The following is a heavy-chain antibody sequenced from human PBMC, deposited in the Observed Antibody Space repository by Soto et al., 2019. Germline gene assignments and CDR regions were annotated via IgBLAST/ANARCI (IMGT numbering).Heavy chain of an antibody. CDR2: IDSDGSST. Sequence: EVQLVESGGGLVQPGGSLRVSCAASGFTFGSYWMNWVRQAPGKGLVWVSCIDSDGSSTTYADSVKGRFTTSRDNAKNMLYLQMSSLRVEDTAVYYCARGRPYGMDVWGQGTTVTVSS. CDR1: GFTFGSYW. J-gene: IGHJ6*02. V-gene: IGHV3-74*01. CDR3: ARGRPYGMDV.